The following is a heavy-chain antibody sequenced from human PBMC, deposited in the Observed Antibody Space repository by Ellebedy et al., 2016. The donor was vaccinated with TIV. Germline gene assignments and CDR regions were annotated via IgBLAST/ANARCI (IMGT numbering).Heavy chain of an antibody. CDR1: GFTFSSYG. D-gene: IGHD5-12*01. CDR3: AREEEWLPVR. CDR2: IWYDGSNK. Sequence: PGGSLRLSCAASGFTFSSYGMHWVRQAPGQGLEWVAVIWYDGSNKYYADSVKGRFTISRDNSKNTLYLQMNSLRAEDTAVYYCAREEEWLPVRWGQGTLVTVSS. J-gene: IGHJ4*02. V-gene: IGHV3-33*01.